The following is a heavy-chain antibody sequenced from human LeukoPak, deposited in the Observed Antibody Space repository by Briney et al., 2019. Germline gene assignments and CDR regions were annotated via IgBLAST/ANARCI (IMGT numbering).Heavy chain of an antibody. J-gene: IGHJ4*02. D-gene: IGHD3-3*01. CDR2: ICSSVSTR. Sequence: GGSLRLSCAVSGFTFSSYNMNWVRRAPGKGLEWVSYICSSVSTRYYADSVKGRFTISRGNGKHSLYLQLNSLRAEDTAVYYCAREGSDFWSGYSKGYFDYWGQGTLVTVSS. CDR3: AREGSDFWSGYSKGYFDY. V-gene: IGHV3-48*01. CDR1: GFTFSSYN.